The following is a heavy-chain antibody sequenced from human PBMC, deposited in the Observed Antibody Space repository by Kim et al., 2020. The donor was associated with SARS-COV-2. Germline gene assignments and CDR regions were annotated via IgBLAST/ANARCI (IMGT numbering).Heavy chain of an antibody. Sequence: ASVKVSCKASGYTFTSYAMNWVRQAPGQGLEWMGWINTNTGNPTYAQGFTGRFVFSLDTSVSTAYLQISSLKAEDTAVYYCARGLGELRFLEWLFRAFDIWGQGTMVTVSS. V-gene: IGHV7-4-1*02. D-gene: IGHD3-3*01. CDR1: GYTFTSYA. CDR3: ARGLGELRFLEWLFRAFDI. J-gene: IGHJ3*02. CDR2: INTNTGNP.